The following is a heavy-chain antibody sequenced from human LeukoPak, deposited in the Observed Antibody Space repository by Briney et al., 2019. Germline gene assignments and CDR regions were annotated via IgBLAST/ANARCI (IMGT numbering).Heavy chain of an antibody. CDR1: EFTVSSNY. Sequence: GGSLRLSCAASEFTVSSNYMSWVRQAPGKGLEWVSVIYSGGSTYYADSVKGRFTISRDNSKNTLYLQMNSLRAEDTAVYYCAREVVVMSARAFDYWGQGTLVTVSS. V-gene: IGHV3-53*01. J-gene: IGHJ4*02. CDR3: AREVVVMSARAFDY. CDR2: IYSGGST. D-gene: IGHD3-22*01.